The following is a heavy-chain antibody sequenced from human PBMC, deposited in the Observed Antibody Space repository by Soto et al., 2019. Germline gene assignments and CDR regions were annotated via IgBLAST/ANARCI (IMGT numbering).Heavy chain of an antibody. CDR3: VRDGTKTLRDWFDP. Sequence: ETLSLTCTVSGASISGYYWSWIRKSAGKGLELIGRIYATGTTDYNPSLKSRVMMSVDTSKKQFSLKLRSVTAADTAVYYCVRDGTKTLRDWFDPWGQGISVTVSS. J-gene: IGHJ5*02. V-gene: IGHV4-4*07. D-gene: IGHD1-1*01. CDR2: IYATGTT. CDR1: GASISGYY.